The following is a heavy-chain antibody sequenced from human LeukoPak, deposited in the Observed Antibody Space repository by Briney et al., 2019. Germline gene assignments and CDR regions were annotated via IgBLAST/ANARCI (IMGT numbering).Heavy chain of an antibody. CDR3: ARLGNTGGDYGDYEGWNY. V-gene: IGHV4-39*02. CDR2: IYYIGST. Sequence: SETLSLTCTVSGGSISSSRYYWGWIRQPPGKGLEWIGSIYYIGSTYYNPSPKSRVTISVDTSKNHSSLKLSSVTAADTAVYYCARLGNTGGDYGDYEGWNYWGQGTLVTVSS. CDR1: GGSISSSRYY. D-gene: IGHD4-17*01. J-gene: IGHJ4*02.